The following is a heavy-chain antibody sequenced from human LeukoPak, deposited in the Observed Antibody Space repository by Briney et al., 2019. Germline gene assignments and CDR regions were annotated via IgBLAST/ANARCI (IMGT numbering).Heavy chain of an antibody. CDR3: ARDSVTTGSYFEF. CDR1: AFTFSVYA. V-gene: IGHV3-30*04. D-gene: IGHD4-17*01. CDR2: MLYDGRNT. Sequence: SGRSLRPSCAPSAFTFSVYAIHWVRHAPGNGLEWVAIMLYDGRNTYYADSVKGRFTISRDDSVKMVFLQMNSLRNEDTGVYYCARDSVTTGSYFEFWGEGALVTVSS. J-gene: IGHJ4*02.